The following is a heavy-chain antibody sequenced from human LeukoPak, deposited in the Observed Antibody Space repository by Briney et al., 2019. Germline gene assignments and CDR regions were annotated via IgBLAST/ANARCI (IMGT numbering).Heavy chain of an antibody. CDR1: GGSISSYY. CDR2: IYYSGST. V-gene: IGHV4-59*01. CDR3: ARVYGDYGHSIDY. Sequence: SSEALSLTCTVSGGSISSYYWSWIRQPPGKGLEWIGYIYYSGSTNYNPSLKSRVTISVDTSKNQFSLKLSSVTAADTAVYYCARVYGDYGHSIDYWGQGTLVTVSS. J-gene: IGHJ4*02. D-gene: IGHD4-17*01.